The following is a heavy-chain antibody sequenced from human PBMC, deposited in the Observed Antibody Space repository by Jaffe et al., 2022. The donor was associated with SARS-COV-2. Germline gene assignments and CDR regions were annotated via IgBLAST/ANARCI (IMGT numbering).Heavy chain of an antibody. CDR2: ISWNSGSI. CDR1: GFTFDDYA. J-gene: IGHJ4*02. D-gene: IGHD2-21*01. CDR3: AKVVAGALDY. Sequence: EVQLVESGGGLVQPGRSLRLSCAASGFTFDDYAMHWVRQAPGKGLEWVSGISWNSGSIGYADSVKGRFTISRDNAKNSLYLQMNSLRAEDTALYYCAKVVAGALDYWGQGTLVTVSS. V-gene: IGHV3-9*01.